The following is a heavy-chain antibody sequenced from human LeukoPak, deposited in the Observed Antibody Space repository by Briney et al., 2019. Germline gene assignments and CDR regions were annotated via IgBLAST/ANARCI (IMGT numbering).Heavy chain of an antibody. CDR1: GFTFSSYW. D-gene: IGHD1-26*01. CDR3: ARDPYSGSYGDSYYYYMDV. J-gene: IGHJ6*03. CDR2: IKQDGSEK. Sequence: GGSLRLSCAASGFTFSSYWMSWVRQAPGKGLEWEANIKQDGSEKYYVDSVKGRFTISRGNAKNSLYLQMNSLRAEDTAIYYCARDPYSGSYGDSYYYYMDVWGKGTTVTISS. V-gene: IGHV3-7*01.